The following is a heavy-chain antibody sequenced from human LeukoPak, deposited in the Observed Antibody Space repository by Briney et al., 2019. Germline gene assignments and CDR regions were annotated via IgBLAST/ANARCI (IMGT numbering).Heavy chain of an antibody. CDR1: GYTFTSYD. CDR3: ARGPPNWGYDY. CDR2: MSPNSGNT. Sequence: ASVKVSCKASGYTFTSYDFNWVRQATGQGLEWMGWMSPNSGNTGHAQKFQGRVTMTRNTSMSTAYMELSSLRSEDTAVYYCARGPPNWGYDYWGQGTLVTVSS. J-gene: IGHJ4*02. V-gene: IGHV1-8*01. D-gene: IGHD7-27*01.